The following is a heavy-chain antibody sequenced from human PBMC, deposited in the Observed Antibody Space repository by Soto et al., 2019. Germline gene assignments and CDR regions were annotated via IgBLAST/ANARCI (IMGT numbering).Heavy chain of an antibody. J-gene: IGHJ6*02. CDR2: INAYNGNT. D-gene: IGHD1-1*01. V-gene: IGHV1-18*01. CDR1: GYSFTRYG. Sequence: ASVKVSCKASGYSFTRYGIGWARQAPGQGLEWMGWINAYNGNTNYAQNLQGRLTLTTDTSTTTAYMELRSLRSEDTAVYYCARVEGERRYYYYGMDVWGQGTTVTVSS. CDR3: ARVEGERRYYYYGMDV.